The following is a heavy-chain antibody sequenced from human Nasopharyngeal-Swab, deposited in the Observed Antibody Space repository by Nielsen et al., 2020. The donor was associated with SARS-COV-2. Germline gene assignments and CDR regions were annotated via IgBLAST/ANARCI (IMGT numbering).Heavy chain of an antibody. D-gene: IGHD5-24*01. J-gene: IGHJ6*02. CDR2: INHNERT. CDR1: GGSFNGFY. Sequence: SETLSLTCSVSGGSFNGFYWNWIRQPPGKGLDWIGEINHNERTNYNPSLKSRVTMSVDTSTNQVSLKLNSLTATDTAVYYCARAGRVGDAYTGLDVWGQGTTVTVSS. V-gene: IGHV4-34*01. CDR3: ARAGRVGDAYTGLDV.